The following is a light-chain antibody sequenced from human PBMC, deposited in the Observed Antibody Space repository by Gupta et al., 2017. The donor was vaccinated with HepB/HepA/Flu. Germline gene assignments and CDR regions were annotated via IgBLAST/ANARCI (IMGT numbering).Light chain of an antibody. J-gene: IGKJ1*01. V-gene: IGKV3-11*01. CDR1: QSVTSN. CDR3: QQRGTSSRT. Sequence: DIVLTQSPGTLSLSPGERATLSCSASQSVTSNLAWHQHKPGQAPRLLIYETSNTATGLPDRFSGSGSGTDITLSIIILDTEDVAVYYSQQRGTSSRTFGRATNVEIK. CDR2: ETS.